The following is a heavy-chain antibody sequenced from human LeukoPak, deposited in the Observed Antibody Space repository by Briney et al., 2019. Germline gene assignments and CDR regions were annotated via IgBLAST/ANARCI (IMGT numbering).Heavy chain of an antibody. CDR3: AKCGRIAISLFDY. D-gene: IGHD3-9*01. V-gene: IGHV3-23*01. CDR1: GFTFSSYA. J-gene: IGHJ4*02. Sequence: PGGSLRLSCATSGFTFSSYAMSWVRQAPGKGLEWVSAISGSGGSTSYADSVKGRFTISRDSSKNTLYLQMNSLRAEDTAVYYCAKCGRIAISLFDYWGQGTLVTVSS. CDR2: ISGSGGST.